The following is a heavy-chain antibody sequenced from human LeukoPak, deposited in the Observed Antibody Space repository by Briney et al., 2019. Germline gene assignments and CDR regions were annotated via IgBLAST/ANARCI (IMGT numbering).Heavy chain of an antibody. V-gene: IGHV3-30*02. J-gene: IGHJ4*02. CDR3: ARGEKGVTIFGVVIYFDY. D-gene: IGHD3-3*01. CDR2: IRYDGSNK. CDR1: GFTFSSYG. Sequence: GGSLRLSCAASGFTFSSYGMHWVRQAPGKGLKWVAFIRYDGSNKYYANSVKGRFTISRDNSKNTLYLQMNSLRAEDTAVYYCARGEKGVTIFGVVIYFDYWGQGTLVTVSS.